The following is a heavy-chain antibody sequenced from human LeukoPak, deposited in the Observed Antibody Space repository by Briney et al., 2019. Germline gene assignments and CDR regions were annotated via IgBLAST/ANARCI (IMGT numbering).Heavy chain of an antibody. V-gene: IGHV4-59*01. Sequence: SETLSLTCTVSGGSISSYYWSWLRQPPGKGLEWIGYIYYSGSTNYNPSLKSRVTISVDTSKNQFSLKLSSVTAADTAVYYCARGRRDGLLYYFDYWGQGTLVTVSS. D-gene: IGHD5-24*01. CDR2: IYYSGST. CDR1: GGSISSYY. J-gene: IGHJ4*02. CDR3: ARGRRDGLLYYFDY.